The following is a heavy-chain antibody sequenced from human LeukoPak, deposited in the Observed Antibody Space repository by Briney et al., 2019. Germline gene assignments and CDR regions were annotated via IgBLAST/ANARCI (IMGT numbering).Heavy chain of an antibody. V-gene: IGHV3-23*01. J-gene: IGHJ4*02. CDR3: AKDVGSYFDY. Sequence: WVRQAXXXXLEWVSAISGSGGSTYYADSVKGRFTISRDNSKNTLYLQMNSLRAEDTAVYYCAKDVGSYFDYWGQGTLVTVSS. CDR2: ISGSGGST. D-gene: IGHD2-15*01.